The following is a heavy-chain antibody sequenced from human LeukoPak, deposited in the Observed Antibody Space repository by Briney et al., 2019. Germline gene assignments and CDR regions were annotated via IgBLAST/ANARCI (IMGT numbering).Heavy chain of an antibody. J-gene: IGHJ4*02. V-gene: IGHV3-30*02. CDR2: IRYDGSNK. Sequence: GGSLRLSCAASGFTFSSYGMHWVRQAPGKGLEWVAFIRYDGSNKYYADSVKGRFTISRDNAKNSLYLQMNSLRAEDTAVYYCSRSAGGWYEYWGQGTLVTVSS. CDR1: GFTFSSYG. CDR3: SRSAGGWYEY. D-gene: IGHD6-19*01.